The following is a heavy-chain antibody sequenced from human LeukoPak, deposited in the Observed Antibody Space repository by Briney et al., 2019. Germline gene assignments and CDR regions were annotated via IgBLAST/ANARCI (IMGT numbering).Heavy chain of an antibody. Sequence: GGSLRLSCAPSGFTFSSYWMSWVRQAPGKGLEWVANIKQDGSEKYYVDSVKGRFTISRDNAKNSLYLQMNSLKAEDTAVYYCARKAYGLDVWGKGTTVTVSS. CDR2: IKQDGSEK. V-gene: IGHV3-7*03. J-gene: IGHJ6*04. CDR3: ARKAYGLDV. CDR1: GFTFSSYW.